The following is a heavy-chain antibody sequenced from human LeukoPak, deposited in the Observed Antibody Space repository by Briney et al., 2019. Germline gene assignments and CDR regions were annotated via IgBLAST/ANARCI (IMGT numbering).Heavy chain of an antibody. V-gene: IGHV3-23*01. CDR2: ISGSGGST. Sequence: GGSLRLSCAASGFTFSSYGMSGVRQAPGKGLEWVSAISGSGGSTYYADSVKGRFTISRDNSKNTLYLQMNSLRAEDTAVYYCARGKAAAANYMDVWGKGTTVTVSS. J-gene: IGHJ6*03. CDR1: GFTFSSYG. CDR3: ARGKAAAANYMDV. D-gene: IGHD6-13*01.